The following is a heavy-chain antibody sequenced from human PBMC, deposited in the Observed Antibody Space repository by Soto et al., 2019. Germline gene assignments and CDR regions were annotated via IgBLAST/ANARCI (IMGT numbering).Heavy chain of an antibody. CDR3: ATGNVYYYGSGGLWDQ. J-gene: IGHJ4*02. CDR2: MHHSGST. V-gene: IGHV4-4*02. Sequence: QVRLQESGPGLVNPSGTLSLTCVVSGGSITSPNWWTWLRQPPGRGLEWIAEMHHSGSTNYSPSLKNLVVMSIDKSKNQFSLKLTSVTAADTAVYYCATGNVYYYGSGGLWDQWGRGALVTVSS. D-gene: IGHD3-10*01. CDR1: GGSITSPNW.